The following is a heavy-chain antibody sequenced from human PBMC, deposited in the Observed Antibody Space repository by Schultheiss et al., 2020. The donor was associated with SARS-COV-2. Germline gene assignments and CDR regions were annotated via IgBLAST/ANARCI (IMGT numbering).Heavy chain of an antibody. J-gene: IGHJ6*03. V-gene: IGHV3-23*01. CDR3: AKDPRIAAGGYYYYYMDV. Sequence: GGSLRLSCAASGFTFSSYSMNWVRQAPGKGLEWVSAISGSGGSTYYADSVKGRFTISRDNSKNTLYLQMNSLRAEDTAVYYCAKDPRIAAGGYYYYYMDVWGKGTTVTVSS. D-gene: IGHD6-13*01. CDR1: GFTFSSYS. CDR2: ISGSGGST.